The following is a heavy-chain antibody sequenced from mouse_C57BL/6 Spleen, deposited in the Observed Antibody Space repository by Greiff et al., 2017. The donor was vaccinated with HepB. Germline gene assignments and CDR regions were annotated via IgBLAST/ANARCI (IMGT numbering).Heavy chain of an antibody. D-gene: IGHD1-1*02. J-gene: IGHJ4*01. Sequence: QVQLKQSGPELVKPGASVKISCKASGYAFSSSWMNWVKQRPGKGLEWIGRIYPGDGDTNYNGKFKGKATLTADKSSSTAYMQLSSLTSEDSAVYFCARSHYVSYAMDYWGQGTSVTVSS. V-gene: IGHV1-82*01. CDR1: GYAFSSSW. CDR3: ARSHYVSYAMDY. CDR2: IYPGDGDT.